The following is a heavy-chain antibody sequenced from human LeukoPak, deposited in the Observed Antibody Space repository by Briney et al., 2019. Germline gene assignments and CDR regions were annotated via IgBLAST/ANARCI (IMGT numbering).Heavy chain of an antibody. CDR1: GFTFSSYA. D-gene: IGHD5-18*01. V-gene: IGHV4-59*01. CDR2: IYYSGST. Sequence: PGGSLRLSCAASGFTFSSYAMSWVRQPPGKGLEWIGYIYYSGSTNYNPSLKSRVTISVDTSKNQFSLKPSSVTAADTAVYYCASGYSEYAFDIWGQGTMVTVSS. CDR3: ASGYSEYAFDI. J-gene: IGHJ3*02.